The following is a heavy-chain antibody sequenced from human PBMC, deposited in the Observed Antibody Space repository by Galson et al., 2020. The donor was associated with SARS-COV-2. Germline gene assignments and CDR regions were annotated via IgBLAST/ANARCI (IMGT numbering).Heavy chain of an antibody. V-gene: IGHV3-7*01. D-gene: IGHD6-19*01. Sequence: GGSLRLSCEVSGFTLNTYWMSWVRQAPGKGLEWVANIKQDGREKYDVDSVKGRFTISRDNAKKSLFLQMNSLRAEDTAVYYCARSERSGWFYDYWGQGTLVIVSS. CDR2: IKQDGREK. J-gene: IGHJ4*02. CDR3: ARSERSGWFYDY. CDR1: GFTLNTYW.